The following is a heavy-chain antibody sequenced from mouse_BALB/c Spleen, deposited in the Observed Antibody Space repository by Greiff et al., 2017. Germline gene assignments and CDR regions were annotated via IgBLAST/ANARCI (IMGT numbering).Heavy chain of an antibody. Sequence: LQESGAELARPGASVKLSCKASGYTFTDYYINWVKQRTGQGLEWIGEIYPGSGNTYYNEKFKGKATLTADKSSSTAYMQLSSLTSEDSAVYFCARRNRYGYAMDYWGQGTSVTVSS. D-gene: IGHD2-14*01. CDR3: ARRNRYGYAMDY. CDR2: IYPGSGNT. CDR1: GYTFTDYY. J-gene: IGHJ4*01. V-gene: IGHV1-77*01.